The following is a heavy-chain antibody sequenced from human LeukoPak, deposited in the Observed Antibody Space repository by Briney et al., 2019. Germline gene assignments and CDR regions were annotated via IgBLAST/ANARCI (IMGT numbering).Heavy chain of an antibody. D-gene: IGHD5-24*01. Sequence: GGSLRLSCAASGFTVSSNSMSWVRQAPGKGLEWVSVISSGGSTYHADSVKGRFTISRDKSKNTLYLQMNSLRAEDTAVYYCAREQASVEMATTYFDYWGQGTLVTVSS. CDR1: GFTVSSNS. J-gene: IGHJ4*02. CDR3: AREQASVEMATTYFDY. CDR2: ISSGGST. V-gene: IGHV3-53*01.